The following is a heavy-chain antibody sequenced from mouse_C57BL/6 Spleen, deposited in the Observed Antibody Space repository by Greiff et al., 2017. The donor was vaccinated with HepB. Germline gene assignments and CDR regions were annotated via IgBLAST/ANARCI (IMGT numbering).Heavy chain of an antibody. D-gene: IGHD1-1*01. CDR1: GFTFSDYG. J-gene: IGHJ4*01. CDR2: ISSGSSTI. Sequence: EVKLVESGGGLVKPGGSLKLSCAASGFTFSDYGMHWVRQAPEKGLEWVAYISSGSSTIYYADTVKGRFTISRDNAKNTLFLQMTSLRSEDTAMYYCARRRYGSSYDAMDYWGQGTSVTVSS. CDR3: ARRRYGSSYDAMDY. V-gene: IGHV5-17*01.